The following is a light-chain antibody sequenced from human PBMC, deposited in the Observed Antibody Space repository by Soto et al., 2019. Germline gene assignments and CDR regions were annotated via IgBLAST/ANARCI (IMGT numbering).Light chain of an antibody. J-gene: IGLJ2*01. V-gene: IGLV1-51*01. CDR2: DNY. CDR3: GTWDSSLSAGV. CDR1: SSNIGNNY. Sequence: QSVLTQPPSVSAAPGQKVTISCSGSSSNIGNNYVSWYQQLPGTAPKLLIYDNYKRPSGIPDRFSGSQSGTSATLGITGLQTGDEGDYYCGTWDSSLSAGVFGGGTKVTVL.